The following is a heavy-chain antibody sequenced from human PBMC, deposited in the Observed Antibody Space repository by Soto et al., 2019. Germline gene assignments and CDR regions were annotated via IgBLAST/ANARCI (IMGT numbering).Heavy chain of an antibody. Sequence: GGSLRLSCAASGCTFSSYWMSWFRQAPGKGLEWVANIKQDGSEKYYVDSVKGRFTISRDNAKNSLYLQMNSLRAEDTAVYYCARRGITIFGGVIMDNYYYYYMAVRGKGTTVTVSS. D-gene: IGHD3-3*01. CDR3: ARRGITIFGGVIMDNYYYYYMAV. J-gene: IGHJ6*03. CDR1: GCTFSSYW. CDR2: IKQDGSEK. V-gene: IGHV3-7*01.